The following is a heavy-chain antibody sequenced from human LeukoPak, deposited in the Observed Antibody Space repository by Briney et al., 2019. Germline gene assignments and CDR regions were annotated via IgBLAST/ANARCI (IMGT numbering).Heavy chain of an antibody. Sequence: PSGTLSLTCAVYGGSFSDYYWSWIRQPPGKGLEWIGEINHSGSTNYNPSLKSRVTISVDTAKNQFSLKLSSVTAADTAMYYCANMGDGSSSLLGVNYWGQGTQVTVSS. CDR1: GGSFSDYY. J-gene: IGHJ4*02. D-gene: IGHD2-2*01. CDR2: INHSGST. V-gene: IGHV4-34*01. CDR3: ANMGDGSSSLLGVNY.